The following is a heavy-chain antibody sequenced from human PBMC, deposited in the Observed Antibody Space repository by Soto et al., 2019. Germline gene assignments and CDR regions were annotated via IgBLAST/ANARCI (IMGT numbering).Heavy chain of an antibody. V-gene: IGHV5-51*01. J-gene: IGHJ6*02. D-gene: IGHD3-9*01. CDR3: ARGDYDILTGYYKNYYGMDV. CDR2: IYPGDSDT. CDR1: GYSFISYW. Sequence: PGESLKISWKGSGYSFISYWIGWVRQMPGKGLEWMGIIYPGDSDTRYSPSFQGQVTISADKSISTAYLQWSSLKASDTAMYYCARGDYDILTGYYKNYYGMDVWGQGTTVTVS.